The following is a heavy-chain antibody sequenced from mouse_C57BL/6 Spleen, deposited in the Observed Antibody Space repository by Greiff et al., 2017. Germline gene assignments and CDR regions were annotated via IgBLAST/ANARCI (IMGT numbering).Heavy chain of an antibody. CDR2: IYPGDGDT. D-gene: IGHD2-3*01. J-gene: IGHJ3*01. CDR3: ARSNIYPWFAY. Sequence: VQLQQSGPELVKPGASVKISCKASGYAFSSSWMNWVKQRPGKGLEWIGRIYPGDGDTNYNGKFKGKATLTADKSSSTAYMQLSSLTSEDSAVYFCARSNIYPWFAYWGQGTLVTVSA. CDR1: GYAFSSSW. V-gene: IGHV1-82*01.